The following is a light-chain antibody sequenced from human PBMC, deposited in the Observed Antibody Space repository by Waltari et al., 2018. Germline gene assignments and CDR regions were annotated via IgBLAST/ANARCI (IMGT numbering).Light chain of an antibody. V-gene: IGKV1-39*01. CDR2: DAV. CDR3: QQSYSTPA. Sequence: DIQMTQSPSSLSASVGDRVTITCRASQSISTYLNWYQQKPGKAPKLLIYDAVSLQSGVPARCSGSGSGTDFTLTISSVQPEDFATYYCQQSYSTPAFGGGTKVEIK. J-gene: IGKJ4*01. CDR1: QSISTY.